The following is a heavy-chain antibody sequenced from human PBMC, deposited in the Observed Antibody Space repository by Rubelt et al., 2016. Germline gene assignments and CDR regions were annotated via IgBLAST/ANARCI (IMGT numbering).Heavy chain of an antibody. CDR1: GGSISSYY. D-gene: IGHD2-21*01. Sequence: QVQLQESGPGLVKPSETLSLTCTVSGGSISSYYWSWIRQPPGKGLEWIGYIYYSGSTNYNPSLKSRVTISVDTSKNQFSLKLSSVTAADTAVYYCARRLSYCGGDCRARPNWFDPWGQGTLVTVSS. V-gene: IGHV4-59*01. CDR3: ARRLSYCGGDCRARPNWFDP. CDR2: IYYSGST. J-gene: IGHJ5*02.